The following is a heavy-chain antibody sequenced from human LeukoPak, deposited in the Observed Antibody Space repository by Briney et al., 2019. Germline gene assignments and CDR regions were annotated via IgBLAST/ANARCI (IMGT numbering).Heavy chain of an antibody. J-gene: IGHJ5*02. CDR3: ARRSSSWKNWFDP. CDR2: IYYSGST. D-gene: IGHD6-13*01. V-gene: IGHV4-59*01. CDR1: GGSIRSYY. Sequence: AETLSLTCTVSGGSIRSYYWSWVRQPPGNGLEWSGYIYYSGSTNYHPSLKSRVTISVDTSKNQFSLNLRSVTAADTAVYYCARRSSSWKNWFDPWGQGTLVTVSS.